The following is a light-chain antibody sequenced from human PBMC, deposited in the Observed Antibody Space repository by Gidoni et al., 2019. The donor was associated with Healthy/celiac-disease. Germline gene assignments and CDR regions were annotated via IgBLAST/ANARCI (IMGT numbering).Light chain of an antibody. Sequence: SYELTQPPSVSVSPGQTASITCPGDKLGDNYAYWYQQKPGQSPVLVIYQDSKRPAGIPDLFSCSNSANTATLTISGTQAMDAADYYCQSWDSSSVLFGGGTKLTVL. CDR3: QSWDSSSVL. CDR2: QDS. CDR1: KLGDNY. J-gene: IGLJ2*01. V-gene: IGLV3-1*01.